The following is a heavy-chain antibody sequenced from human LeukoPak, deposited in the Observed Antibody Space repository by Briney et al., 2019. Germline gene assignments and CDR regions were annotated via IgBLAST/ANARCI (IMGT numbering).Heavy chain of an antibody. CDR1: GFTFSSYS. CDR2: ISSSSSYI. D-gene: IGHD2-2*02. J-gene: IGHJ4*02. CDR3: ATMRDYCSSTSCYTGDY. Sequence: GGSLRLSCAASGFTFSSYSMNWVCQAPGKGLEWVSSISSSSSYIYYADSVKGRFTISRDNAKNSLYLQMNSLRAEDTAVYYCATMRDYCSSTSCYTGDYWGQGTLVTVSS. V-gene: IGHV3-21*01.